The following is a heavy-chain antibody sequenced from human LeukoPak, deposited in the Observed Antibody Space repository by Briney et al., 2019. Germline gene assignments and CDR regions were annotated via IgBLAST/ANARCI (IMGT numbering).Heavy chain of an antibody. CDR3: AKEGPDTAMVIFRALQTPTFDY. CDR1: GFTFSSYA. J-gene: IGHJ4*02. Sequence: PGGSLRLSCAASGFTFSSYAMSWVRQAPGKGLEWVSAISGSGGSTYYADSVKGRFTISRDNSKNTLYLQMNSLRAEDTAVYYCAKEGPDTAMVIFRALQTPTFDYWGQGTLVTVSS. D-gene: IGHD5-18*01. CDR2: ISGSGGST. V-gene: IGHV3-23*01.